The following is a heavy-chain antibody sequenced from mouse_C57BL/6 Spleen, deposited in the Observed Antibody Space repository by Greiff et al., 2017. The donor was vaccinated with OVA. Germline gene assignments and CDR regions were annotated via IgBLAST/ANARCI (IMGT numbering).Heavy chain of an antibody. D-gene: IGHD2-4*01. CDR2: IDPSDSYT. J-gene: IGHJ2*01. CDR1: GYTFTSYW. CDR3: AKDYDYSFDY. Sequence: QVQLKQPGAELVMPGASVKLSCKASGYTFTSYWMHWVKQRPGQGLEWIGEIDPSDSYTNYNQKFKGKSTLTVDKSSSTAYMQLSSLTSEDSAVYYCAKDYDYSFDYWGQGTTLTVSS. V-gene: IGHV1-69*01.